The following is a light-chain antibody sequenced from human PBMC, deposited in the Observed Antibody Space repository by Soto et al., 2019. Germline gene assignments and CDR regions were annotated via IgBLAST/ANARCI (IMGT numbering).Light chain of an antibody. CDR1: RGIRND. CDR2: AAS. Sequence: DIQMTQSPSSLSASVGDRVTITCRASRGIRNDLTWYQQKLGKAPKRLITAASSLQSGVPSRFSGSGSGTEFTLTISGLQPEDLATYYCLQHNSHPFTFGGGDQGGY. V-gene: IGKV1-17*01. CDR3: LQHNSHPFT. J-gene: IGKJ4*01.